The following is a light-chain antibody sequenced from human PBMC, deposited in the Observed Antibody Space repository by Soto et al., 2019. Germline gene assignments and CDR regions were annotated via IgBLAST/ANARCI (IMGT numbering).Light chain of an antibody. CDR3: SSYTSTSRV. CDR1: SSDVGAYNY. Sequence: QSALTQPASVSGSPGQSIIISCTGTSSDVGAYNYVSWYQQHPGEAPRLMIYEVSHRPSGVSNRVSGSKSGNTAALTISWLQAEDEADYDCSSYTSTSRVFGGGTKLTVL. J-gene: IGLJ3*02. V-gene: IGLV2-14*01. CDR2: EVS.